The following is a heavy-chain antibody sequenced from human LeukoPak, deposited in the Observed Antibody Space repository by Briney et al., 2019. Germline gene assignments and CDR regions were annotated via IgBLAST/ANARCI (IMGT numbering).Heavy chain of an antibody. CDR1: EFTARDYY. J-gene: IGHJ3*02. D-gene: IGHD1-26*01. V-gene: IGHV3-72*01. Sequence: GGSLRLSCAATEFTARDYYLGRARQTPGKGLEWVGRSRNKANSYTTDFAATVKGRFTISRDESKNSLFLQMNSRKPEDTAVYYCVRVQSGGAFDIWGQGTMVTVSS. CDR3: VRVQSGGAFDI. CDR2: SRNKANSYTT.